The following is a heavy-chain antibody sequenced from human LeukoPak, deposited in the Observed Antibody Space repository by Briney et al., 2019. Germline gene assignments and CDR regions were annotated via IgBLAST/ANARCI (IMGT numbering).Heavy chain of an antibody. V-gene: IGHV3-23*01. D-gene: IGHD6-13*01. CDR3: AKDIATASH. CDR1: GFTFSSST. Sequence: GGSLRLSCAAFGFTFSSSTMTWVRQAPGKGLEWVSTISGSGGSTYYADSVKGRFTISRDNSKNTLYLQMNSLRAEDTAVYYCAKDIATASHWGQGTLVTVSS. CDR2: ISGSGGST. J-gene: IGHJ4*02.